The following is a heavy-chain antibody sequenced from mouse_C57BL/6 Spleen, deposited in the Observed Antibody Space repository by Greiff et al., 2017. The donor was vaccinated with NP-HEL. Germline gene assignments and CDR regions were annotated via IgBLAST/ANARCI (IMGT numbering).Heavy chain of an antibody. CDR3: AREVSDWYFDV. D-gene: IGHD2-14*01. CDR1: GYTFTSYG. CDR2: IYPRSGNT. Sequence: QVQLKQSGAELARPGASVKLSCKASGYTFTSYGISWVKQRTGQGLEWIGEIYPRSGNTYYNEKFKGKATLTADKSSSTAYMELRSLTSEDSAVYFCAREVSDWYFDVWGTGTTVTVSS. V-gene: IGHV1-81*01. J-gene: IGHJ1*03.